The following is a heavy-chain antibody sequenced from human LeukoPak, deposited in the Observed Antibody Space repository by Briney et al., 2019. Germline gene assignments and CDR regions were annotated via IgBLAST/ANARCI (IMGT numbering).Heavy chain of an antibody. V-gene: IGHV3-30*18. CDR2: ISYDGSNK. Sequence: GGSLRLSCAASGFTFSSYGMHWVRQAPGKGLEWVAVISYDGSNKYYADSVKGRLTISRDNSKNTLYLQMNSLRAEDTAVYYCANGYGYGVDAFDIWGQGTMVTVSS. D-gene: IGHD5-18*01. J-gene: IGHJ3*02. CDR3: ANGYGYGVDAFDI. CDR1: GFTFSSYG.